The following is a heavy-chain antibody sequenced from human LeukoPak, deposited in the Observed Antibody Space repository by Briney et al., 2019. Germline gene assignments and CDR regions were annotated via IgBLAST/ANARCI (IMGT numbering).Heavy chain of an antibody. CDR2: ISYDESDK. D-gene: IGHD2-15*01. J-gene: IGHJ6*02. V-gene: IGHV3-30*18. CDR3: AKGVVAATNAAYYGMDV. Sequence: GGSLRLSCAASGFTFSNYGMRWVRQAPGKGLEWVAVISYDESDKYYADSVRGRFTISRDNSKNTLYLQVNSLRPEDTAVYYCAKGVVAATNAAYYGMDVWGQGTTVTVSS. CDR1: GFTFSNYG.